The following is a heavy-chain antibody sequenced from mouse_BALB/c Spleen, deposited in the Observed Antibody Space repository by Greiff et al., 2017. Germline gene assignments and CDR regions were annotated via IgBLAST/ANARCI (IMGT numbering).Heavy chain of an antibody. J-gene: IGHJ3*01. Sequence: EVQLVESGPGLVKPSQSLSLTCTVTGYSITSDYAWNWIRQFPGNKLEWMGYISYSGSTSYNPSLKSRISITRDTSKNQFFLQLNSVTTEDTATYCCASPLYYGSSSWFAYWGQGTLVTVSA. CDR3: ASPLYYGSSSWFAY. D-gene: IGHD1-1*01. CDR1: GYSITSDYA. V-gene: IGHV3-2*02. CDR2: ISYSGST.